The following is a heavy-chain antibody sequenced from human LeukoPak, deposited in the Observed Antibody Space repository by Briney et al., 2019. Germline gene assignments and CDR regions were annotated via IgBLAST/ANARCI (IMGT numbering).Heavy chain of an antibody. CDR3: ARQRGRWDSFDY. V-gene: IGHV4-61*05. J-gene: IGHJ4*02. D-gene: IGHD1-26*01. CDR1: GGSISSSSYY. Sequence: SETLSLTCTVSGGSISSSSYYWGWISQPPGKGLEWIGYIYYSGSTNYNPALKSRVTISVDTSKNQFSLKLSSVTAADTAVYYCARQRGRWDSFDYWGQGTLVTVSS. CDR2: IYYSGST.